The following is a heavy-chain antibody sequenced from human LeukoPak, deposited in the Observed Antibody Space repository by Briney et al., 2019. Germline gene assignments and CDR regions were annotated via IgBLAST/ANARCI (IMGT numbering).Heavy chain of an antibody. CDR3: ARSIAAAAFDY. V-gene: IGHV4-39*07. CDR1: GGSIGSYY. Sequence: PSETLSLTCTVSGGSIGSYYWGWIRQPPGKGLEWIGSIHYSGSTYYNPSLKSRVTISVDTSKNQFSLKLSSVTAADTAVYYCARSIAAAAFDYWGQGTLVTVSS. CDR2: IHYSGST. J-gene: IGHJ4*02. D-gene: IGHD6-13*01.